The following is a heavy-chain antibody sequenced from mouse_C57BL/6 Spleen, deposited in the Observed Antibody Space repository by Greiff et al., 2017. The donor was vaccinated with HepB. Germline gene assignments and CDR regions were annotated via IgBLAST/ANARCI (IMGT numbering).Heavy chain of an antibody. CDR3: TRGNDGYYVGFAY. V-gene: IGHV1-15*01. D-gene: IGHD2-3*01. CDR2: IDPETGGT. CDR1: GYTFTDYE. Sequence: VQLQQSGAELVRPGASVTLSCKASGYTFTDYEMHWVKQTPVHGLEWIGAIDPETGGTAYNQKFKGKAILTADESSSTAYMELRSLTSEDSAVYYCTRGNDGYYVGFAYWGQGTLVTVSA. J-gene: IGHJ3*01.